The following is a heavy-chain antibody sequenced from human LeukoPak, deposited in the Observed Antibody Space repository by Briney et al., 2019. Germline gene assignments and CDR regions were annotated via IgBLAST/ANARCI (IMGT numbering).Heavy chain of an antibody. CDR2: INHGGDT. J-gene: IGHJ6*03. CDR1: VGSFSGYD. V-gene: IGHV4-34*01. Sequence: PSETLSLTCGVYVGSFSGYDWSWVRQPPGKGLEWIGEINHGGDTNYNPSLKSRVTISVDTSKKQYSLKVRSVTAADTAVYYCERGLGWKVATMGLFYMDVWGEGTTVTVSS. CDR3: ERGLGWKVATMGLFYMDV. D-gene: IGHD5-24*01.